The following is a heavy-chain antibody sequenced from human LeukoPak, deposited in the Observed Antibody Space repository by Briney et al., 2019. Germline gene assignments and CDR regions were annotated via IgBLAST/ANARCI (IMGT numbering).Heavy chain of an antibody. CDR1: GDSISGGGYS. D-gene: IGHD3-22*01. Sequence: MSSETVSLTCAVSGDSISGGGYSWSWIRQPPGKGLEWIGYIYHSGSTYYNPSLKSRVTISVDRSKNQFSLKLSSVTAADTAVYYCARESGGYQFDYWGQGTLVTVSS. CDR2: IYHSGST. V-gene: IGHV4-30-2*01. J-gene: IGHJ4*02. CDR3: ARESGGYQFDY.